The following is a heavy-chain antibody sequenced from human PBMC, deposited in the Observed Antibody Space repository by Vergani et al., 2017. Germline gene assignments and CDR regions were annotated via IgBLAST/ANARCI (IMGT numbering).Heavy chain of an antibody. V-gene: IGHV2-5*02. Sequence: QITLKESGPTLVKPTQTLTLTCTFSGFSLSTSGVGVGWIRQPPGKAREWLALIYWDDDKHCSPSLKSRLTITKDTSKNQVVLTMTNMDPVDTDTYYCEHSYCSGTSCYPLRYWGQGTLVTVSS. CDR2: IYWDDDK. J-gene: IGHJ4*02. CDR3: EHSYCSGTSCYPLRY. CDR1: GFSLSTSGVG. D-gene: IGHD2-2*01.